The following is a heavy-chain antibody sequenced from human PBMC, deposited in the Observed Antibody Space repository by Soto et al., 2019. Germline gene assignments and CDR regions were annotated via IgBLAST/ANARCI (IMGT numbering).Heavy chain of an antibody. V-gene: IGHV5-51*01. CDR3: ARTEQLYYYCMDD. CDR1: GYGFTSDW. J-gene: IGHJ6*02. D-gene: IGHD6-13*01. Sequence: GESLKISGSGSGYGFTSDWIGWGRQMPGKGLEWMGIIYPGDSDTRYSPSFQGQVTISADKSISTAYLQWSSLKASDTAMYYCARTEQLYYYCMDDWGQGTTVTVSS. CDR2: IYPGDSDT.